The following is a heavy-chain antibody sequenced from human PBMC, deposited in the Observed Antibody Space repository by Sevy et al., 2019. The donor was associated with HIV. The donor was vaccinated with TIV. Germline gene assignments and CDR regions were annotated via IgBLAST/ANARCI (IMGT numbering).Heavy chain of an antibody. V-gene: IGHV3-23*01. J-gene: IGHJ3*02. CDR1: GFTFSSYA. D-gene: IGHD2-15*01. CDR3: AKDKFYSGGSCCDAFDI. Sequence: GGSLRLSCAASGFTFSSYAMSWVRQAPGKGLEWVSAISGSGGSTYYADSVKGRFTISRDNSKNTLYLQMNNLRAEDTAVYYCAKDKFYSGGSCCDAFDIWGQGTMVTVSS. CDR2: ISGSGGST.